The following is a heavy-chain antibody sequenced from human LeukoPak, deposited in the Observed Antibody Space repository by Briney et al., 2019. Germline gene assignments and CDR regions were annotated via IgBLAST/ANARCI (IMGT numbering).Heavy chain of an antibody. CDR1: GFTFSSYA. CDR2: ISYDGSNK. Sequence: GGSLRLSCAASGFTFSSYAMHWVRQAPGKGLEWVAVISYDGSNKYYADSVKGRFTISRDNSKNTLYLQMNSLRAEDTAVYYCAKLGQWLPQANYFDYWGQGTLVTVSS. CDR3: AKLGQWLPQANYFDY. J-gene: IGHJ4*02. V-gene: IGHV3-30*18. D-gene: IGHD6-19*01.